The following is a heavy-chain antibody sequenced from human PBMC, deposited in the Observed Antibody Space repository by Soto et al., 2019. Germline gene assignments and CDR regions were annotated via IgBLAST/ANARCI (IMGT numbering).Heavy chain of an antibody. CDR1: GGSISGYY. Sequence: PSETLSLTCNVSGGSISGYYWSWIRQSPGKGLEYIGYIYYRGSTNYNSSLKSRVTMSVDPSRNQFSLPMTSVTAADTAVYYCPRQQLLPFYNPLAVWGQGTTVTFSS. J-gene: IGHJ6*02. V-gene: IGHV4-59*01. CDR2: IYYRGST. D-gene: IGHD6-6*01. CDR3: PRQQLLPFYNPLAV.